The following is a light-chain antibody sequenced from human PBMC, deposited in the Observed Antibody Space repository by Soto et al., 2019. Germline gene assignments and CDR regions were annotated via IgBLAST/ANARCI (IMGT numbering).Light chain of an antibody. J-gene: IGKJ5*01. CDR1: QSISSN. V-gene: IGKV3-15*01. CDR3: QQANSFPLT. CDR2: GVS. Sequence: LVMTQSPATLSVSPGERATLSCRASQSISSNLAWYQQKPGQAPRLLIYGVSSRATGVPARFSGSGSGTDFTLTISSLQPEDFATYYCQQANSFPLTFGQGKRLEI.